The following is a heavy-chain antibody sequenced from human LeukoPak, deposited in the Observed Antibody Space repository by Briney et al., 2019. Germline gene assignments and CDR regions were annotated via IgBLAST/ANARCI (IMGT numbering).Heavy chain of an antibody. CDR1: GGSFSGYY. J-gene: IGHJ4*02. CDR3: VYDYVWGSYRDDY. CDR2: ISGSGGST. Sequence: PSETLSLTCAVYGGSFSGYYWSWVRQAPGKGLEWVSAISGSGGSTYYADSVKGRFTISRDNSKNTLYLQMNSLRAEDTAVYYCVYDYVWGSYRDDYWGQGTLVTVSS. D-gene: IGHD3-16*02. V-gene: IGHV3-23*01.